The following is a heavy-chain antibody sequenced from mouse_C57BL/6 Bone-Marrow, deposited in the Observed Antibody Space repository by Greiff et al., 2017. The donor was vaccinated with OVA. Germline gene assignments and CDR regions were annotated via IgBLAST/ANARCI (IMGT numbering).Heavy chain of an antibody. CDR3: ARRVTTVPWYFDV. CDR1: GFTFTSYW. J-gene: IGHJ1*03. CDR2: IDPNSGGT. Sequence: VKLQQSGAELVKPGASVKLSCKASGFTFTSYWMHWVKQRPGRGLEWIGRIDPNSGGTKYNEKFKSKATLTVDKPSSTAYMQLSSLTSEDSAVYYCARRVTTVPWYFDVWGTGTTVTVSS. D-gene: IGHD1-1*01. V-gene: IGHV1-72*01.